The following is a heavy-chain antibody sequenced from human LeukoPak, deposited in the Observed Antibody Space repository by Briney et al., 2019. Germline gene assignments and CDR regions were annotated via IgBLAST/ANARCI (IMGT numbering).Heavy chain of an antibody. Sequence: SVKVSCKASGGTFSSYAISWVRQAPGQGLEWMGRLIPIFGTANYAQKFQGRVSITTDESTSTAYMELSSLRSEDTALYYCARDFRGDSCGGDCFAYWGQGALVTVSS. D-gene: IGHD2-21*01. CDR1: GGTFSSYA. CDR2: LIPIFGTA. CDR3: ARDFRGDSCGGDCFAY. V-gene: IGHV1-69*05. J-gene: IGHJ4*02.